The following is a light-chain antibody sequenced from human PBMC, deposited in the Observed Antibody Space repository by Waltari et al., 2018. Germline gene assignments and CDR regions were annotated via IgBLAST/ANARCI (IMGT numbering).Light chain of an antibody. CDR3: QQYNTYSLT. CDR2: KAS. J-gene: IGKJ1*01. CDR1: QSISSW. Sequence: DIQMTQCPSTLSASVGDRVTITCRASQSISSWLAWYQQKPGKPPHLLIYKASTLESGVRSRFSGSGSGTEFTLTISSLQPDDFATYYCQQYNTYSLTFGQGAKVEFK. V-gene: IGKV1-5*03.